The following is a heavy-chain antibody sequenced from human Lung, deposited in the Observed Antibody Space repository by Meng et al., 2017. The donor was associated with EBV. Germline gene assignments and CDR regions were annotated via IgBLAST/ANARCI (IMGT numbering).Heavy chain of an antibody. Sequence: QITLKESGPTLVKPTQTLTLTCPFSGFSLRPSGVGVGWIRQPPGKALEWLALIYWDDDKRYSPSLKSRLTITKDTSKNQVVLTMTNMDPVDTATYYCAHSTQSSGQRLSFDYWGQGTLVTVSS. CDR3: AHSTQSSGQRLSFDY. CDR1: GFSLRPSGVG. V-gene: IGHV2-5*02. J-gene: IGHJ4*02. CDR2: IYWDDDK. D-gene: IGHD3-22*01.